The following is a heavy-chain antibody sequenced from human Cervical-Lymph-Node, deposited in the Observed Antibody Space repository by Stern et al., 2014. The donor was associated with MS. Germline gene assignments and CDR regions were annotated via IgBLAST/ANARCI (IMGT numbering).Heavy chain of an antibody. V-gene: IGHV3-30*18. Sequence: MQLVESGGGVVQPGGSLSLSCAASGFIFSSFAMHWVRQAPGKGLEWVAVISYDGNKKYYSDSVKGRFTVSRDNSTRPLDLQMNSLGPEDTALYYGAKGGVHSYGTGAFDIWGQGTMVTVSS. J-gene: IGHJ3*02. D-gene: IGHD5-18*01. CDR1: GFIFSSFA. CDR2: ISYDGNKK. CDR3: AKGGVHSYGTGAFDI.